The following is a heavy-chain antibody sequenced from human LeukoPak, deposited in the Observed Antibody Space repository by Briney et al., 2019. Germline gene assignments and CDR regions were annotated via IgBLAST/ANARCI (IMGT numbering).Heavy chain of an antibody. CDR1: GFTFSSYA. CDR3: AKDQLYDSY. D-gene: IGHD3-10*01. CDR2: ISGNGGRT. V-gene: IGHV3-23*01. Sequence: GGSLRLSCAASGFTFSSYAMSWVRQAPGKGLEWVSGISGNGGRTQYADSVKGRFTISRDNSKNTLYLQVNSLRAEDTAVYYCAKDQLYDSYWGQGTLVTVSS. J-gene: IGHJ4*02.